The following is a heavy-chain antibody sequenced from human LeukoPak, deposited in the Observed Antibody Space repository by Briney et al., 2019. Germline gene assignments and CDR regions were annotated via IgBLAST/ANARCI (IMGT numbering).Heavy chain of an antibody. J-gene: IGHJ4*02. Sequence: PGGSLRLSCAASGFTFSSYGMHWVRQTPGKGREWVAFIRYDGSNKYYADSVKGRFTISRDNSKNTLYLQMNSLRAEDTAVYYCAKDGAPGWVAVARTPDYWGQGTLVTVSS. D-gene: IGHD6-19*01. CDR3: AKDGAPGWVAVARTPDY. CDR2: IRYDGSNK. CDR1: GFTFSSYG. V-gene: IGHV3-30*02.